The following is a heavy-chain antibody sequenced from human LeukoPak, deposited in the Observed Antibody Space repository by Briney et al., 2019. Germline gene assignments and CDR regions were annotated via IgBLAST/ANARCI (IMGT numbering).Heavy chain of an antibody. Sequence: GASVKVSCKASGYTFSSHTINWVRQAPGQGLEWMGWINMNTGNPTYAQGFAGRFVFSLDTSASTAYTQIISLKAEDTAVYYCARDSAFVHFDYWGQGTLVTVSS. D-gene: IGHD1-26*01. CDR3: ARDSAFVHFDY. CDR1: GYTFSSHT. CDR2: INMNTGNP. J-gene: IGHJ4*02. V-gene: IGHV7-4-1*02.